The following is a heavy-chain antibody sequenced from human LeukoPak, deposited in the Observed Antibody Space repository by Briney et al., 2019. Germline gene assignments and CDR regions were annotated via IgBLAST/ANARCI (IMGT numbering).Heavy chain of an antibody. J-gene: IGHJ4*02. Sequence: GASVKVSCKAPGGTFSSYAISWVRQAPGQGLEWMGGIIPIFGTANYAQKFQGRVTITTDESTSTAYMELSSLRSEDTAVYYCARDPYDSSGYYSDYWGQGTLVTVSS. V-gene: IGHV1-69*05. D-gene: IGHD3-22*01. CDR3: ARDPYDSSGYYSDY. CDR2: IIPIFGTA. CDR1: GGTFSSYA.